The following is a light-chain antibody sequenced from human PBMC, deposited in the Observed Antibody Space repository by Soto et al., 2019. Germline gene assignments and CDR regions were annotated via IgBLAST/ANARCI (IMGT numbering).Light chain of an antibody. CDR2: DAS. J-gene: IGKJ2*01. CDR3: QQYDSLYT. CDR1: QSIGTR. Sequence: DLQMTQFPSTLSSSFGDSVTITCRASQSIGTRLAWYQRRPGKAPKFLIYDASTLESGVPSRFSGSGFGTHSTLTISSVQPDDFATYYCQQYDSLYTCGQGTKVDIK. V-gene: IGKV1-5*01.